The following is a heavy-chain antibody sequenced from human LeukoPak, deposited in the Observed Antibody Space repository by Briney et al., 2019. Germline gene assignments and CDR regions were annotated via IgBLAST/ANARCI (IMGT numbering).Heavy chain of an antibody. CDR2: IYYSGST. Sequence: KTSETLSLTCTVSVGSISSYYWSWIRQPPGKGLEWIGYIYYSGSTNYNPSLKSRVTISLDTSKNQFSLKLSSVTAADTAVHYCAREPDYWGQGTLVTVSS. J-gene: IGHJ4*02. CDR1: VGSISSYY. CDR3: AREPDY. V-gene: IGHV4-59*01.